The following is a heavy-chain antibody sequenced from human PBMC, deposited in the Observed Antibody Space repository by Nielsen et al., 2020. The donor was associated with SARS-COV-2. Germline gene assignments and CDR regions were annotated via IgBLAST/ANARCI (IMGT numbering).Heavy chain of an antibody. CDR1: GFTFSSYS. J-gene: IGHJ6*02. V-gene: IGHV3-48*01. CDR3: ARFSSGWYALTTYYYYCMDV. D-gene: IGHD6-19*01. CDR2: ISSSSSNI. Sequence: GESLKISCAASGFTFSSYSMNWVRQAPGKGLEWVSYISSSSSNIYYSDSVTGRFTISRDNANNSLHLQMNSLRAEETAVYYCARFSSGWYALTTYYYYCMDVCGQGTTVTVSS.